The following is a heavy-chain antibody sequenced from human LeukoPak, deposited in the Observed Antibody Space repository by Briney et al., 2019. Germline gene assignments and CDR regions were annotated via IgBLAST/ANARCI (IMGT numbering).Heavy chain of an antibody. D-gene: IGHD6-19*01. V-gene: IGHV3-7*01. J-gene: IGHJ2*01. CDR3: ARDSVAVTDPDFDL. Sequence: GGSLRLSCAASGFTFISYWMSWVRQAPGKGLEWVANIKQDGSEKYYVGSVKGRFTISRDSAKNSLFLQMNSLRAEDTAVYFCARDSVAVTDPDFDLWGRGTLVTVSS. CDR1: GFTFISYW. CDR2: IKQDGSEK.